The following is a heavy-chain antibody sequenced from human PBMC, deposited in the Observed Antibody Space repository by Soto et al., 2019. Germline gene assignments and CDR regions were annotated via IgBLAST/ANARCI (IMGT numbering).Heavy chain of an antibody. D-gene: IGHD5-12*01. CDR1: GYTFTSYG. CDR2: ISAYNGNT. J-gene: IGHJ4*02. CDR3: AGDIGGWLQLIPSFYY. Sequence: QVQLVQSGAEVKKPGASVKVSCKASGYTFTSYGISWVLQAPGQGLEWMGWISAYNGNTNYAQKLQGRVTMTTDTSTRTAYMGLRSLRADDMAVYYCAGDIGGWLQLIPSFYYWGQGTLVTVSS. V-gene: IGHV1-18*03.